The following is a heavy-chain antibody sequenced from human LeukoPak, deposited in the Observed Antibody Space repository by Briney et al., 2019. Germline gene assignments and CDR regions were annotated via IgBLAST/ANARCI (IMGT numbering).Heavy chain of an antibody. CDR2: INPNSGGT. CDR1: GYTFTGYY. V-gene: IGHV1-2*02. Sequence: GASVKVSCKASGYTFTGYYMHWVRQAPGQGLEWMGWINPNSGGTNYAQKFQGRVTMTRDTSISTAYMELSRLRSDDTAVYYCASLPDYDILTGYYRGHFAWGQGTLVTVSS. CDR3: ASLPDYDILTGYYRGHFA. J-gene: IGHJ5*02. D-gene: IGHD3-9*01.